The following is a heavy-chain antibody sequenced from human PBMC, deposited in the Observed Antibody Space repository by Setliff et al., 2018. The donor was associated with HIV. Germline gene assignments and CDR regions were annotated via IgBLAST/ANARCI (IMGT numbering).Heavy chain of an antibody. CDR1: GFTFTNYW. CDR2: ISNDGGRE. Sequence: PGGSLRLSCAASGFTFTNYWMAWIRQAPGRGLEWAAIISNDGGREYYVDSVKGRFTISRDNAKSSLYLQMDSLRVEDTTVYYCTRKLAPGHGMDVWGQGTTVTVSS. D-gene: IGHD3-3*02. CDR3: TRKLAPGHGMDV. V-gene: IGHV3-7*01. J-gene: IGHJ6*02.